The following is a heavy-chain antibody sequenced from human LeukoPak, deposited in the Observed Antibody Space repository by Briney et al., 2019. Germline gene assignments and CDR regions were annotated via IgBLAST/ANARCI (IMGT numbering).Heavy chain of an antibody. J-gene: IGHJ4*02. V-gene: IGHV1-69*13. CDR2: IIPIFGTA. Sequence: AASVKVSCKASGGTFSSYAISWVRQAPGQGLEWMGGIIPIFGTANYAQKFQGRVTITADESTSTAYMELSSLRSEDTAVYYCARDQGVGYYDILTAAYYFDYWGQGTLVTVSS. D-gene: IGHD3-9*01. CDR1: GGTFSSYA. CDR3: ARDQGVGYYDILTAAYYFDY.